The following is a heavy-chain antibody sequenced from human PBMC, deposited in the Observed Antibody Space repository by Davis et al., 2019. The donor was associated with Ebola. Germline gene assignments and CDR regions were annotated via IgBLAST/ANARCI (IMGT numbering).Heavy chain of an antibody. V-gene: IGHV3-11*01. CDR1: GFTFSDYY. CDR3: ARVVLAEGDT. D-gene: IGHD2-8*01. Sequence: GESPKTPCAASGFTFSDYYMSWIRQAPGKGLEWVSDISSSGSTIHYADSVKGRFTISRDNGKNSLYLQMKGLRAEDTAVYYCARVVLAEGDTWGQGTLVTVSS. J-gene: IGHJ5*02. CDR2: ISSSGSTI.